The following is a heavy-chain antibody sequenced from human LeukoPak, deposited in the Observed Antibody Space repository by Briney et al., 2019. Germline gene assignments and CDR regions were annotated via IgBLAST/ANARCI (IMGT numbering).Heavy chain of an antibody. J-gene: IGHJ4*02. CDR3: AREGRWGMKYYFDF. CDR2: IYHTGST. Sequence: PSETLSLTCNVSGGPLSSHYWSWVRQSPEKGLEWIGQIYHTGSTHYNPSLRSRFAISVDTSKNKLFLNVKSVTAADTAVYYCAREGRWGMKYYFDFWGQGTLVIVSS. CDR1: GGPLSSHY. V-gene: IGHV4-59*11. D-gene: IGHD4-23*01.